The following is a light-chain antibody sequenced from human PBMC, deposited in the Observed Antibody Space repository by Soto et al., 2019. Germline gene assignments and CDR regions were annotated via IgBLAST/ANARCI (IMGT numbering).Light chain of an antibody. V-gene: IGLV1-47*01. Sequence: QSVLTQSPPASGTPGQRVTISCSGSRSNIGRNFAYWYQHVPGTAPRLLIQRNNERPSGVPDRFSGSKSGTSVSLAISGLRSDDEATYYCAAWDDTLDAQVFGGGTKLTVL. CDR3: AAWDDTLDAQV. J-gene: IGLJ3*02. CDR1: RSNIGRNF. CDR2: RNN.